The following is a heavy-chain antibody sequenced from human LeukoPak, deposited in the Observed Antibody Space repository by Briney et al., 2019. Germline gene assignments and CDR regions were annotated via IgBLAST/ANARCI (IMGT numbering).Heavy chain of an antibody. D-gene: IGHD6-13*01. CDR2: IYYSGCT. J-gene: IGHJ3*02. CDR1: GGSISSYY. Sequence: SETLSLTCTVSGGSISSYYWSWIRQPPGKGLEWIGYIYYSGCTNYNPSLKSRVTISVDTSKNQFSLKLSSVTAADTAVYYCARMYSSSWSWGDAFDIWGQGTMVTVSS. CDR3: ARMYSSSWSWGDAFDI. V-gene: IGHV4-59*08.